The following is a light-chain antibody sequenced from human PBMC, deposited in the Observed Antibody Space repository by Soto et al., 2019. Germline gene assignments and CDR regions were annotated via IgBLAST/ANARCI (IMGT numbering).Light chain of an antibody. J-gene: IGKJ1*01. CDR2: AAS. CDR3: PQLNTYPWQ. Sequence: DIQLTQSPSFLSASVGDRVTITCRASQGISSYLAWYQQKPGKAPKPLISAASTLQIGGPSKISGSGSGTEFTLPISSLQPEDFATYYSPQLNTYPWQFDQGHNVDIK. CDR1: QGISSY. V-gene: IGKV1-9*01.